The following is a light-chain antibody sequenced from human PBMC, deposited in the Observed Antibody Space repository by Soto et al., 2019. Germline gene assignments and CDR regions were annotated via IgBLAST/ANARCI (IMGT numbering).Light chain of an antibody. Sequence: EIVLTQSPATLSLSPGERATLSCRASQSVSSYLAWYQQKPGQAPRLLIYDASNRATGIPARLSGSGSGTDFTLTISSLEPEDFAVYYCQHRSNWPLTFGGGNKVEIK. J-gene: IGKJ4*01. V-gene: IGKV3-11*01. CDR2: DAS. CDR1: QSVSSY. CDR3: QHRSNWPLT.